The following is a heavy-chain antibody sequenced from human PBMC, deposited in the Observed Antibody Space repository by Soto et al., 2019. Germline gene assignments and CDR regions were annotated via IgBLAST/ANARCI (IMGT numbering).Heavy chain of an antibody. CDR3: VRQGIDYLHGLVDV. D-gene: IGHD4-17*01. CDR2: VYYTGDT. V-gene: IGHV4-59*08. Sequence: QVQLQQSGPRLVKPSETLSLTCTVSSGPDRSHNWGWIRQPPGRGLEWIGYVYYTGDTAYNPSLRGRVTISADTPTNDISLTLTSLTAADTAVYYCVRQGIDYLHGLVDVWGQGTTVSVSS. CDR1: SGPDRSHN. J-gene: IGHJ6*02.